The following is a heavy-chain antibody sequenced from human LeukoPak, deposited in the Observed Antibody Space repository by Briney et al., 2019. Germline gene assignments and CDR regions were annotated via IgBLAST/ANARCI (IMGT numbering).Heavy chain of an antibody. V-gene: IGHV5-51*01. CDR3: ARQSLLRAQVDY. D-gene: IGHD3-22*01. CDR2: IYPGDSDT. Sequence: GESLKISCKGSGYSFTSYWIAWVRQMPGKGLEWMGIIYPGDSDTRYSPSFQDQGTISSDKSIHTAYLQWSSLKASDTAMYYCARQSLLRAQVDYWGQGTMVTVSS. CDR1: GYSFTSYW. J-gene: IGHJ4*02.